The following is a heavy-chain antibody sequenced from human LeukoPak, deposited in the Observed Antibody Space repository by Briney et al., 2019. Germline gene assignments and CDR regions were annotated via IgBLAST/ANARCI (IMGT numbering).Heavy chain of an antibody. V-gene: IGHV3-23*01. CDR2: IIGSGGST. D-gene: IGHD2-2*01. Sequence: PGGSLRLSCAASGFTFSSYAMSWVRPPPGKGLEWVAAIIGSGGSTYYADSVKGRFTISGDNSKNKLYLKMNSLTAEDTAVYYCATDIVVVPAAIISDYFDYWGQGTLVTVSS. J-gene: IGHJ4*02. CDR1: GFTFSSYA. CDR3: ATDIVVVPAAIISDYFDY.